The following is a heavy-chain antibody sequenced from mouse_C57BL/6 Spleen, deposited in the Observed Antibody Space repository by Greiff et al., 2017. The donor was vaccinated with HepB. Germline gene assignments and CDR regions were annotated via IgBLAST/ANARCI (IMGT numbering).Heavy chain of an antibody. CDR2: IDPSDSET. Sequence: QVQLQQPGAELVRPGSSVKLSCKASGYTFTSYWMHWVKQRPIQGLEWIGNIDPSDSETHYNQKFKDKATLTVDKSSSTAYMQLSSLTSEDSAVYYCARQGGYDYDGNWYVDVWGTGTTVTVSS. V-gene: IGHV1-52*01. D-gene: IGHD2-4*01. CDR1: GYTFTSYW. CDR3: ARQGGYDYDGNWYVDV. J-gene: IGHJ1*03.